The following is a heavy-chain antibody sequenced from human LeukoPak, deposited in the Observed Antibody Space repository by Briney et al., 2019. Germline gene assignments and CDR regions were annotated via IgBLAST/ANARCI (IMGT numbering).Heavy chain of an antibody. CDR1: GFTFSSYG. CDR2: IWYDGSNK. D-gene: IGHD6-19*01. Sequence: GGSLRLSCAASGFTFSSYGMHRVRQAPGKGLEWVAVIWYDGSNKYYADSVKGRFTISRDNSKNTLYLQMNSLRAEDTAVYYCARDLGSGTRGTWDYWGQGTLVTVSS. J-gene: IGHJ4*02. CDR3: ARDLGSGTRGTWDY. V-gene: IGHV3-33*08.